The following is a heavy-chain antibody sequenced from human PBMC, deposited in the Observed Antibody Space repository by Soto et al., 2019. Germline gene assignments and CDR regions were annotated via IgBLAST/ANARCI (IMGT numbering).Heavy chain of an antibody. J-gene: IGHJ6*02. V-gene: IGHV1-18*01. CDR1: GYTFNTYD. D-gene: IGHD2-8*01. CDR3: ARAPYHVLMVNAPNLYGMDV. CDR2: ISTYNGTT. Sequence: QVQLVQSGAEVKKPGASVKVSCKASGYTFNTYDISWVRQAPGQGLEWMGRISTYNGTTNYPQSLQGRLTMTTDTSTTTAYMELRSLSSDDTAVYYCARAPYHVLMVNAPNLYGMDVWGQGTTVTVSS.